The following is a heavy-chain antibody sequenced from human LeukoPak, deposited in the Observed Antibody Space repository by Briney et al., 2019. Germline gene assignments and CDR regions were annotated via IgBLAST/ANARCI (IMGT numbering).Heavy chain of an antibody. V-gene: IGHV3-48*01. D-gene: IGHD3-3*01. J-gene: IGHJ4*02. CDR2: ISSSSSTI. CDR1: GFTFSSYS. CDR3: ANLDAYDFWSGPTFDY. Sequence: GGSLRLSCAASGFTFSSYSMNWVRQAPGKGLEWVSYISSSSSTIYYADSVKGRFTISRDNAKNSLYLQMNSLRAEDTAVYYCANLDAYDFWSGPTFDYWGQGTLVTVSS.